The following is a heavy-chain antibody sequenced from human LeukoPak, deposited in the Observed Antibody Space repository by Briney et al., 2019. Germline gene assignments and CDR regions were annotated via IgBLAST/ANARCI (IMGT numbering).Heavy chain of an antibody. D-gene: IGHD5-18*01. CDR1: GFTFSSYA. CDR2: ISGSGGST. Sequence: GGSLRLSCAASGFTFSSYAMSWVRQAPGKGLEWVSAISGSGGSTYYADSVKGRFTISRDNSKSTLYLQMNSLRAEDTAVYYCAKDVGYSYGYGSYGMDVWGQGTTVTVSS. J-gene: IGHJ6*02. V-gene: IGHV3-23*01. CDR3: AKDVGYSYGYGSYGMDV.